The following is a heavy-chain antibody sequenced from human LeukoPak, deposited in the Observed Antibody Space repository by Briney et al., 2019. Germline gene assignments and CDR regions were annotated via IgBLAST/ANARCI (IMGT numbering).Heavy chain of an antibody. V-gene: IGHV3-74*01. D-gene: IGHD3-22*01. CDR3: ATGHYYDSSGYYPLPDAFDI. CDR1: GFSFSRYW. CDR2: MNSDGSST. J-gene: IGHJ3*02. Sequence: PGGSLRLSCAASGFSFSRYWMHWVRQAPGKGLVWVSRMNSDGSSTNYAGSVKGRFTISRDNAKNILYLQMNSLRAEDTAVYHCATGHYYDSSGYYPLPDAFDIWGQGTMVTVSS.